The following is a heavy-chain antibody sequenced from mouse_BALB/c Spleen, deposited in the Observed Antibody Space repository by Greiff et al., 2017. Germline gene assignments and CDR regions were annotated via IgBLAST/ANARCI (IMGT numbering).Heavy chain of an antibody. CDR1: GFTLSSYT. Sequence: EVKVEESGGGLVQPGGSLKLSCAASGFTLSSYTMSWVRQTPEKRLEWVAYIRNGGGSTYYPDTVKGRFTISRDNAKNTLYLQMSSLKSEDTAMYYCARHHGSSLYYAMDYWGQGTSVTVSS. V-gene: IGHV5-12-2*01. D-gene: IGHD1-1*01. J-gene: IGHJ4*01. CDR2: IRNGGGST. CDR3: ARHHGSSLYYAMDY.